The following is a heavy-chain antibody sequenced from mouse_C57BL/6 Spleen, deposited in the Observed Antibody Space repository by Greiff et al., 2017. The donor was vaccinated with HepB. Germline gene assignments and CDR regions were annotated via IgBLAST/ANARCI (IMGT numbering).Heavy chain of an antibody. CDR3: AREWGLRLRYYAMDY. J-gene: IGHJ4*01. CDR1: GYTFTSYW. D-gene: IGHD3-2*02. CDR2: ISPGSGRT. V-gene: IGHV1-55*01. Sequence: VQLQQPGAELVKPGASVKMSCKASGYTFTSYWITWVKQRPGQGLEWIGDISPGSGRTNYNEKFKSKATLTVDTSSSTADMQLSSLTSEDSAVYYCAREWGLRLRYYAMDYWGQGTSVTVSS.